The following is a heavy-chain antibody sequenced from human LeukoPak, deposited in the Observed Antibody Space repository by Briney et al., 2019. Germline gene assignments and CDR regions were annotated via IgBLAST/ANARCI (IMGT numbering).Heavy chain of an antibody. CDR2: IYYSGDT. D-gene: IGHD6-13*01. Sequence: PSETLSLTCTVSDGAIAGYSWSWIRQPPGKGLEWIGYIYYSGDTNYNPSLQSRVTVSVDTSKNQFSLKLTSVTAADTAVYYCARVPQPSYYFDYWGQGTLVTVSS. J-gene: IGHJ4*02. CDR3: ARVPQPSYYFDY. CDR1: DGAIAGYS. V-gene: IGHV4-59*12.